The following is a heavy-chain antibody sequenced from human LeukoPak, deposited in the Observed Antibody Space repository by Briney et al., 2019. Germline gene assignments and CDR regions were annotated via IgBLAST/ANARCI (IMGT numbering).Heavy chain of an antibody. D-gene: IGHD3-3*01. J-gene: IGHJ4*02. CDR1: GYTFTSYF. Sequence: ASVKVSCRASGYTFTSYFISWVRQAPGQGLEWMGWICAYNGNKNYAKKLQGRLTMTTDTSTSTAYMEVRSLRSDDTAVYYCARALSDDFWSAYQDYWGQGTLVTVSS. CDR2: ICAYNGNK. CDR3: ARALSDDFWSAYQDY. V-gene: IGHV1-18*01.